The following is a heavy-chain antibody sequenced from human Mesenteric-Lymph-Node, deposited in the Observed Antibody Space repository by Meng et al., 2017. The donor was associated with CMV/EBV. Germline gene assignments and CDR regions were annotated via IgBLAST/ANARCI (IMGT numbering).Heavy chain of an antibody. CDR2: ISYDGSNK. CDR1: GFTFSSYA. J-gene: IGHJ4*02. Sequence: GESLKISCAASGFTFSSYAMHWVRQAPGKGLEWVAVISYDGSNKYYADSVKGRFTISRDNANNMLYLQMNSLRAEDTAVYYCAKVLYDILIGYPRPHDYWGQGTLVTVSS. V-gene: IGHV3-30-3*01. D-gene: IGHD3-9*01. CDR3: AKVLYDILIGYPRPHDY.